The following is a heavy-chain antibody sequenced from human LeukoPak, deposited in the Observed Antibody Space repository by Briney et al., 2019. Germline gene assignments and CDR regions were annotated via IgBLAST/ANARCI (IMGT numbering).Heavy chain of an antibody. CDR2: IYSGGGT. CDR3: ARNEVPGLRD. CDR1: GFTVSTDH. Sequence: GGSLRLSCAASGFTVSTDHMSWVHQAPGKGLEWVSIIYSGGGTYYADSVKGRFTISRDNSKNTLYLQMNSLRAEDTAVYYCARNEVPGLRDWGQGTLVTVSS. D-gene: IGHD1-1*01. V-gene: IGHV3-53*01. J-gene: IGHJ4*02.